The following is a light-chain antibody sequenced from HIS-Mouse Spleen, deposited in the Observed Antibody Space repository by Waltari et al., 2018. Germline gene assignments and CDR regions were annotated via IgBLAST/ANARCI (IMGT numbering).Light chain of an antibody. V-gene: IGLV3-10*01. Sequence: SYELTQPPSVSVSPGQTARITCSGDALPKKYAYWYQQKSVQAPVLVIYEDSKGPSGIPERFAGSSSGTMATLTISGAQVEDEADYYCYSTDSSGNHRVFGGGTKLTVL. CDR1: ALPKKY. CDR3: YSTDSSGNHRV. J-gene: IGLJ2*01. CDR2: EDS.